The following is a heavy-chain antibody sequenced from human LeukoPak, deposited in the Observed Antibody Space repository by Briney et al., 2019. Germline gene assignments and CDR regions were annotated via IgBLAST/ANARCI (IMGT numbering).Heavy chain of an antibody. J-gene: IGHJ4*02. CDR3: AKDLTWETKYFDY. Sequence: HPGGSLRLSCAASGFIVSGDFMSWVRQAPGKGLEWVSSISGGGGSTYYADSVKGRFTISRDNSKNTLYLQMNSLRAEDTAVYYCAKDLTWETKYFDYWGQGTLVTVSS. D-gene: IGHD1-26*01. CDR1: GFIVSGDF. CDR2: ISGGGGST. V-gene: IGHV3-23*01.